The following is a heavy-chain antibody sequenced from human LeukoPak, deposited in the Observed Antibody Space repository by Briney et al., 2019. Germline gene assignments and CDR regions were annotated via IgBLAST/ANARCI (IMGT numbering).Heavy chain of an antibody. J-gene: IGHJ3*02. CDR3: AESYGGNVRDAFDI. CDR2: TSGTGGLT. CDR1: GFTFGSYA. D-gene: IGHD4-23*01. Sequence: PGGSLRLSCAASGFTFGSYAMSWVRQAPGKGLEWASTTSGTGGLTSYADSVKGRFTISRDNFKNTLYLQMNSLRVEDTGVYYCAESYGGNVRDAFDIWGQGTVVTVSS. V-gene: IGHV3-23*01.